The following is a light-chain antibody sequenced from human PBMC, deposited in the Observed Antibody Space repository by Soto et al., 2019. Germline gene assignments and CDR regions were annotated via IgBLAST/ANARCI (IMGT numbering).Light chain of an antibody. V-gene: IGKV4-1*01. Sequence: DIVMTQSPDSLAVSLGERATINCKSSQSVLYSSNNKNYLAWYQQKPGQPPKLLIYWASTRESGVPDRFSGGGSGIDFSLTSSSLHAEDVAVYYCQQYDSAPPGYTFGQGTKVDIK. CDR1: QSVLYSSNNKNY. CDR3: QQYDSAPPGYT. J-gene: IGKJ2*01. CDR2: WAS.